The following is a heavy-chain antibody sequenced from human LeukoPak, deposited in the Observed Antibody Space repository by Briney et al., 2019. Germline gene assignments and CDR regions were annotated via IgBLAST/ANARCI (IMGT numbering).Heavy chain of an antibody. CDR1: GFTFSSSA. CDR2: ISNNGGYT. V-gene: IGHV3-23*01. CDR3: ARGSTYYDSSGQVPFDY. Sequence: GGSLRLSCEASGFTFSSSAMSWVRQAPGKGLEWVSAISNNGGYTYYADSVQGRFTISRDNSKSTLCLQMNSLRAEDTAVYYCARGSTYYDSSGQVPFDYWGQGTLVTVSS. D-gene: IGHD3-22*01. J-gene: IGHJ4*02.